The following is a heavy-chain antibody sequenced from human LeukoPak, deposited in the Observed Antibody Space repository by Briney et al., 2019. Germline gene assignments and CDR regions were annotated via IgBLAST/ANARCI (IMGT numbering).Heavy chain of an antibody. V-gene: IGHV4-34*01. J-gene: IGHJ5*02. CDR2: INHSGST. Sequence: SETLSLTCAVYGGSFSGYYWSWIRQPPGKGLEWIGEINHSGSTNYNPSLKSRVTISVDTSKNQFSLKLSSVTAADTAVYYCARKVDEYYYGSGSYYSRSRGNWFDPWGQGTLVTVSS. CDR1: GGSFSGYY. D-gene: IGHD3-10*01. CDR3: ARKVDEYYYGSGSYYSRSRGNWFDP.